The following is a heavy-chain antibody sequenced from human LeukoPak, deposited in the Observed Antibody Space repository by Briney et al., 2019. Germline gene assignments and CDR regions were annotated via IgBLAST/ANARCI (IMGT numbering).Heavy chain of an antibody. V-gene: IGHV3-9*03. D-gene: IGHD2-15*01. CDR2: ISWNSRTI. CDR1: GFTFDDYA. Sequence: PGRSLRLSCTASGFTFDDYAMHWVRQTPGKGLEWVSGISWNSRTIGYADSVKGRFIISRDNAKNSLYLQMNSLRAEDMALYYCAKDRRGSPTHGLDYWGQGTLVTVSS. CDR3: AKDRRGSPTHGLDY. J-gene: IGHJ4*02.